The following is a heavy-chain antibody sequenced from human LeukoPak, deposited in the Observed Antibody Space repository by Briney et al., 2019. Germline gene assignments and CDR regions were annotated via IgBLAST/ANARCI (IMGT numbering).Heavy chain of an antibody. CDR1: GGSISSGSYY. Sequence: SETLSLTCTVSGGSISSGSYYWSWIRQPAGKGLEWIGRIYTSGSTSYNPSLKSRVTISVDTSKNQFSLKLSSVTAADTAVYYCASTMVRGVIAWAFDIWGQGIMVTVSS. J-gene: IGHJ3*02. CDR2: IYTSGST. V-gene: IGHV4-61*02. D-gene: IGHD3-10*01. CDR3: ASTMVRGVIAWAFDI.